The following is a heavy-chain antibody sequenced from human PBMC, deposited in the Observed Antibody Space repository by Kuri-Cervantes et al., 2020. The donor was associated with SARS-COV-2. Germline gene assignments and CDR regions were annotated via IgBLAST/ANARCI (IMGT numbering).Heavy chain of an antibody. J-gene: IGHJ4*02. CDR3: AKGYWRNQWLVRGGFDY. D-gene: IGHD6-19*01. V-gene: IGHV3-64*01. CDR1: GFTFSSHA. Sequence: GESLKISCAAPGFTFSSHALHWVRQAPGKGLEYVSAISRNGGSTYYANSVKGRFTISRDNSKNTLYLQMNSLRAEDTAVYYCAKGYWRNQWLVRGGFDYWGQGTLVTVSS. CDR2: ISRNGGST.